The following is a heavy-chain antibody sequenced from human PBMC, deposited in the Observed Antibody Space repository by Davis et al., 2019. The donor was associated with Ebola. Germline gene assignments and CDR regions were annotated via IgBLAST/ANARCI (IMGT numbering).Heavy chain of an antibody. CDR2: ISGSGGST. Sequence: PGGSLRLSCAASGFTFSSYAMSWVRQAPGKGLEWVSAISGSGGSTYYADSVKGRFTISRDNSKNTLYLQMNSLRAEDTAVYYCAKDLLITRPIVATIEGFDYWGQGTLVTVSS. J-gene: IGHJ4*02. D-gene: IGHD5-12*01. V-gene: IGHV3-23*01. CDR3: AKDLLITRPIVATIEGFDY. CDR1: GFTFSSYA.